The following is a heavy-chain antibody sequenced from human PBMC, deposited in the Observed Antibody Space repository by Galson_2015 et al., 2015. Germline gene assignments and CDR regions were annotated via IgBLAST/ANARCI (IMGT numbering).Heavy chain of an antibody. V-gene: IGHV5-51*01. D-gene: IGHD1-14*01. CDR1: GYTFTKYW. Sequence: QSGAEVKMPGEPLRISCKGSGYTFTKYWIGWVRQMPGKGLDWMGIISPDNSAPLYSPSVQGQVTISVDKSKSTIYLQWTSLKASDPPVYYCANRASALGPTTNWCDPWGQGTLVTVSS. CDR3: ANRASALGPTTNWCDP. J-gene: IGHJ5*02. CDR2: ISPDNSAP.